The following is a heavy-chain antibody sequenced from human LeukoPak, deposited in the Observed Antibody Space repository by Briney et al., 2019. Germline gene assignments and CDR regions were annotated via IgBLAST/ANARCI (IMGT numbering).Heavy chain of an antibody. Sequence: SETLSLTCTVSGGSISSSSYYWGWIRQPPGKGLEWIGSIYYSGSTYYNPSLKSRVTISVDTSKNQFSLELSSVTAADTAVYYCARVNTAMVNGFDYWGQGTLVTVSS. CDR3: ARVNTAMVNGFDY. CDR1: GGSISSSSYY. D-gene: IGHD5-18*01. V-gene: IGHV4-39*01. CDR2: IYYSGST. J-gene: IGHJ4*02.